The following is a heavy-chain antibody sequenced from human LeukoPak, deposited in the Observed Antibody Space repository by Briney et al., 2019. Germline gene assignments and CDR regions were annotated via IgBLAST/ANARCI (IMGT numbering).Heavy chain of an antibody. J-gene: IGHJ5*02. CDR3: ARFVTDTALWFDP. Sequence: SETLSLTCTVSGGSISSYYWSWIRQPPGKGLEWIGYIYYSGSTNYNPSLKSRVTISVDTSKNQFSLQLSSVTAADTAVYYCARFVTDTALWFDPWGQGTLVTVSS. CDR2: IYYSGST. D-gene: IGHD5-18*01. V-gene: IGHV4-59*01. CDR1: GGSISSYY.